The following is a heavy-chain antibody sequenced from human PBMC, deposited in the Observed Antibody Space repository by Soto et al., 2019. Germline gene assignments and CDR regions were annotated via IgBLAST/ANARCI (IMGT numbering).Heavy chain of an antibody. CDR3: ATEVAELVGDFDY. CDR1: GDTLTGLS. V-gene: IGHV1-24*01. CDR2: IDPDDGET. J-gene: IGHJ4*02. Sequence: GASVKVSCKVSGDTLTGLSMHWVRQAPGKRLEWMGCIDPDDGETIYAQKFQGRVTMTEDTSTDTAYMELSSLRSEDTAVYYCATEVAELVGDFDYWGQGTLVTVSS. D-gene: IGHD6-6*01.